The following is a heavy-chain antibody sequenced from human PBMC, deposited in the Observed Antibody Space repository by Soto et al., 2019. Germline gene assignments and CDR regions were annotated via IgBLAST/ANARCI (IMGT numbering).Heavy chain of an antibody. V-gene: IGHV3-33*01. J-gene: IGHJ4*02. CDR1: GFTFSNYG. CDR2: IWYDGSNK. D-gene: IGHD4-17*01. Sequence: QVQLVESGGGVVQPGRSLRLSCAASGFTFSNYGMHWVRQAPGKGLEWVAVIWYDGSNKYYADSVKGRFTISRDNSKNTLYLQMNSLRAEDTAVYYCAREDYGDYVVDYWGQGTLVTVSS. CDR3: AREDYGDYVVDY.